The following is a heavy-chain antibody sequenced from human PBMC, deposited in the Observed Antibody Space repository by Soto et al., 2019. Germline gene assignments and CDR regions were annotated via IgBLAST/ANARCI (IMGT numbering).Heavy chain of an antibody. CDR1: GGSFSTYS. J-gene: IGHJ3*02. Sequence: QLQQWGAGLLKPSETLSLTCVVSGGSFSTYSYNWIRQYPGKGLEWIGEINHSGSNNYSPSLKSRVTMSVDTSKNQYSLKRTSLTAADTAVYYCARGWSYDRQVAFDNWGQGTMVTVSS. D-gene: IGHD1-26*01. CDR3: ARGWSYDRQVAFDN. CDR2: INHSGSN. V-gene: IGHV4-34*01.